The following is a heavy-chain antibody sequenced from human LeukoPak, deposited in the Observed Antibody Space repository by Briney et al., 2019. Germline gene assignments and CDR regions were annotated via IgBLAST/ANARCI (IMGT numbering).Heavy chain of an antibody. J-gene: IGHJ6*02. CDR3: ARPSEGFRYDYGAQGGMDV. D-gene: IGHD4-17*01. Sequence: SVKVSCKASGYTFISYGISWVRQAPGQWLEWMGGIIPICGTANYAQKFQGRVTITADESTSTAYMELSSLRSEDTAVYYCARPSEGFRYDYGAQGGMDVWGQGTTVTVSS. V-gene: IGHV1-69*13. CDR2: IIPICGTA. CDR1: GYTFISYG.